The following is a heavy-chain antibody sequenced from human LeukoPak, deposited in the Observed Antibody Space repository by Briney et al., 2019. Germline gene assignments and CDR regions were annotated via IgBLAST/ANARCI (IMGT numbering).Heavy chain of an antibody. D-gene: IGHD5-18*01. CDR3: ARASGYSYGLVYYYYYYGMDV. J-gene: IGHJ6*02. CDR1: GYTFTSYY. Sequence: ASVKVSCKASGYTFTSYYMHWVRQAPGQGLEWMGIINPSGGSTSYAQKFQGRVTMTRDTSTSTVYMELSSLRSEDTAVYYCARASGYSYGLVYYYYYYGMDVWGQGTTVTVSS. CDR2: INPSGGST. V-gene: IGHV1-46*01.